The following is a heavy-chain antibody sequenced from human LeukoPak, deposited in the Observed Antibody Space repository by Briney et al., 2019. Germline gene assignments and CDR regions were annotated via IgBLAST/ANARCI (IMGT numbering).Heavy chain of an antibody. V-gene: IGHV3-21*04. CDR2: ISSSSSYI. CDR3: ARVSWEQLDYYYYYMDV. Sequence: GGSLRLSCAASGFTFSSYSMNWVRQAPGKGLEWVSSISSSSSYIYYADSVKGRFTISRDNSKNTLYLQMNSLRAEDTAVYYCARVSWEQLDYYYYYMDVWGKGTTVTISS. CDR1: GFTFSSYS. D-gene: IGHD1-26*01. J-gene: IGHJ6*03.